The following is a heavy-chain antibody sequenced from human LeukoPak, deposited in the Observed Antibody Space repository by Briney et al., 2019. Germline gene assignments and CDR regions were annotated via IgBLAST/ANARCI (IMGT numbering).Heavy chain of an antibody. Sequence: SGESLKISCKGSGYSFTSYWIGWVRQMPGKGLEWMGIIYPGDSDTRYSPSFQGQVTISADKSISTAYLQWSSLKASDTAMYYCSRDYDFWSEGAFDIWGQGTMVTVSS. V-gene: IGHV5-51*01. CDR3: SRDYDFWSEGAFDI. CDR2: IYPGDSDT. D-gene: IGHD3-3*01. J-gene: IGHJ3*02. CDR1: GYSFTSYW.